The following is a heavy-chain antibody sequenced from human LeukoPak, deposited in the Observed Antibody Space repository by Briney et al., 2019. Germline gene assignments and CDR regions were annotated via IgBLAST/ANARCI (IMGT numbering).Heavy chain of an antibody. V-gene: IGHV3-23*01. Sequence: GGSLRLSCAAYGFTFNSYAMYWVRQAPGKGLEWVSGIFGSGGSPHYADSVKGRFTISRDNSKNTLYLQLNSLRAEDTAVYYCAKSTASIWFGEFHFDYWGQGTLVTVSS. D-gene: IGHD3-10*01. CDR1: GFTFNSYA. CDR2: IFGSGGSP. J-gene: IGHJ4*02. CDR3: AKSTASIWFGEFHFDY.